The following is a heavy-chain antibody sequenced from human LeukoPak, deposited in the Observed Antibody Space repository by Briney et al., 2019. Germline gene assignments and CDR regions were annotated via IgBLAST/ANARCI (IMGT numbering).Heavy chain of an antibody. V-gene: IGHV1-8*01. J-gene: IGHJ6*03. CDR3: ARGITYYDFWSGYYRGDYHYYYMDV. CDR2: MNPNSGNT. Sequence: GASVKVSCKASGYTFTSYDINWVRQATGQGLEWMGWMNPNSGNTGYAQKFQGRVTMTRNTSISTAYMELSSLRSEDTAVYYCARGITYYDFWSGYYRGDYHYYYMDVWGKGTTVTVSS. CDR1: GYTFTSYD. D-gene: IGHD3-3*01.